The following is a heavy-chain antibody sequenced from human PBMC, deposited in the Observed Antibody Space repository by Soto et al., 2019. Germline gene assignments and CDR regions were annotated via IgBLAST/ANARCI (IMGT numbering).Heavy chain of an antibody. V-gene: IGHV1-18*01. CDR2: ISAYNGNT. CDR3: ARDGGGYCSGGSCYLSDFDY. J-gene: IGHJ4*02. D-gene: IGHD2-15*01. Sequence: QVQLVQSGAEVKKPGASVKVSCKASGYTFTSYGISWVRQAPGQGLEWMGWISAYNGNTNYAQKLQGRVTMTTDTSTSTAYRELRSLRSDDTAVYYCARDGGGYCSGGSCYLSDFDYWGQGTLVTVSS. CDR1: GYTFTSYG.